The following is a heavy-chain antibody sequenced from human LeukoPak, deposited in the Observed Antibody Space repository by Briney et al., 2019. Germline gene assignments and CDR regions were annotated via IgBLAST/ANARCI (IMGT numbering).Heavy chain of an antibody. J-gene: IGHJ3*02. CDR2: IYHSGST. D-gene: IGHD3-10*01. CDR3: ARIPLVWSSPKGAFDI. V-gene: IGHV4-4*02. Sequence: PSETLSLTCAVSGGSISSSNWWSWVRQPPGKGLDWIGEIYHSGSTNYNPSLKSRVTISVDKSKNQFPLKVSSVTAADTAVYYCARIPLVWSSPKGAFDIWGQGTMVTVSS. CDR1: GGSISSSNW.